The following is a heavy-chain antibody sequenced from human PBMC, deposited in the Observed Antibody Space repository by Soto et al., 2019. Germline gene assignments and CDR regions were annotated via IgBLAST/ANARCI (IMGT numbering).Heavy chain of an antibody. CDR3: AVGIAVARGYFDL. CDR1: GFRFSSYS. Sequence: EVRLVESGGGLVQPGGSLRLSCAASGFRFSSYSMNWVRQAPGKGPEWVSYIDHSSSSVRYVDSVEGRFTISRDNAKASRSLQMNSLRVEDTAMYYCAVGIAVARGYFDLWGRGTLVTVSS. D-gene: IGHD6-19*01. J-gene: IGHJ2*01. V-gene: IGHV3-48*04. CDR2: IDHSSSSV.